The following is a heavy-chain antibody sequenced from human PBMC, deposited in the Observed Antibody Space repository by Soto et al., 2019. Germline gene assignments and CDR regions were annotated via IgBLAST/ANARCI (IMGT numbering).Heavy chain of an antibody. CDR1: GFTFSNAW. CDR2: IKSKSDGEIT. CDR3: TWYSSWSARFF. V-gene: IGHV3-15*07. Sequence: GGSLRLSCAASGFTFSNAWLNWVRQAPGKGLEWVGRIKSKSDGEITDYAAPVKGRFTISRDDSKNTLYLQMNSLKAEDTAVYFCTWYSSWSARFFWGQGALVTVSS. J-gene: IGHJ4*02. D-gene: IGHD6-19*01.